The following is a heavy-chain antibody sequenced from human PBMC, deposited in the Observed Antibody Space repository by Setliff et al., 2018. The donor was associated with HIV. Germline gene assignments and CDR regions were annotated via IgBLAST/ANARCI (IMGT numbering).Heavy chain of an antibody. J-gene: IGHJ4*02. CDR2: ISWNSDSI. D-gene: IGHD3-22*01. CDR3: VRSLSGNNSTYFWAFDF. Sequence: SLKISCAASGFNFKDFSMHWVRQRPGKGLEWVSGISWNSDSIAYADSVRGRFTISRDNAKSSLWLQMTSLRAEDTALYYCVRSLSGNNSTYFWAFDFWGQGALVTVSS. V-gene: IGHV3-9*01. CDR1: GFNFKDFS.